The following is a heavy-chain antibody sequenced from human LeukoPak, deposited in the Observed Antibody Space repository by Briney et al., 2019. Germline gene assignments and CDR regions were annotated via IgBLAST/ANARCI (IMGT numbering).Heavy chain of an antibody. D-gene: IGHD3-9*01. J-gene: IGHJ5*02. CDR3: ARGRGDWLSINWFDP. CDR2: ISHSGNT. Sequence: SETLSLTCAVYGGSLSGYYWSWIRQAPGEGLEWIGEISHSGNTNYNPSLKSRATISVDTSKNQFSLKLRSVTAADTAVYYCARGRGDWLSINWFDPWGQGTLVTVSS. CDR1: GGSLSGYY. V-gene: IGHV4-34*01.